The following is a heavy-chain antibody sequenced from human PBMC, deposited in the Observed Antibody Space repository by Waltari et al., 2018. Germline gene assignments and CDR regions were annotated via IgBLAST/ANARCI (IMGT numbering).Heavy chain of an antibody. J-gene: IGHJ4*02. CDR1: GFNIGNYP. Sequence: EMQLVESGGGLVQPGGSLRLSCSVAGFNIGNYPMHWVRQAPGKGLEHVSAITSNGVGTYYTDSGKGRFTISRDNSKNTLYLQMSSLKTDDTAVYYCVKIADYWGQGTLVTVSS. CDR2: ITSNGVGT. V-gene: IGHV3-64D*08. CDR3: VKIADY.